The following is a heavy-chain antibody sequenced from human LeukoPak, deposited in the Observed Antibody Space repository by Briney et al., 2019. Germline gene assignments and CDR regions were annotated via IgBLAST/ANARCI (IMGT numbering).Heavy chain of an antibody. CDR3: ARDSHSSGWYDDWFDP. CDR2: INPNSGGT. D-gene: IGHD6-19*01. V-gene: IGHV1-2*02. J-gene: IGHJ5*02. CDR1: GYTFTGYY. Sequence: ASVKVSCKASGYTFTGYYMHWVRQAPGQGLEWMGWINPNSGGTNYAQKFQGRVTMTRDTSISTAYMELSRLRSDDTAVYYCARDSHSSGWYDDWFDPWGQGTLVTVSS.